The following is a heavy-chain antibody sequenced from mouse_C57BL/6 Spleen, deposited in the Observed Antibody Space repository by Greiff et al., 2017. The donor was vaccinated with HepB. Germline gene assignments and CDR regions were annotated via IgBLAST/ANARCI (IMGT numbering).Heavy chain of an antibody. CDR1: GYTFTSYW. CDR3: ARSLDGDYFDY. D-gene: IGHD1-1*02. V-gene: IGHV1-61*01. CDR2: IYPSDSET. Sequence: QVQLQQPGAELVRPGSSVKLSCKASGYTFTSYWMDWVKQRPGQGLEWIGNIYPSDSETHYNQKFKDKATLTVDKSSSTAYMQLSSLTSEDSAVYYCARSLDGDYFDYWGQGTTLTVSS. J-gene: IGHJ2*01.